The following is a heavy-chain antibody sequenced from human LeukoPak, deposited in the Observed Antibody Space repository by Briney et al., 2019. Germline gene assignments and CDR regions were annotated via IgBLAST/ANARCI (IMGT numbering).Heavy chain of an antibody. CDR2: ISGSGGST. CDR1: GVTLSSYA. CDR3: AKDHIRYSDGPRPMMAFDI. V-gene: IGHV3-23*01. D-gene: IGHD5-18*01. Sequence: GGSLSLSCAASGVTLSSYAVSWVRQPAGKGLEWVPAISGSGGSTYYAGSVKGRFTISRDNPKNTLYQQMNSLRAEHTAVYYCAKDHIRYSDGPRPMMAFDIWGQGTMVTVSS. J-gene: IGHJ3*02.